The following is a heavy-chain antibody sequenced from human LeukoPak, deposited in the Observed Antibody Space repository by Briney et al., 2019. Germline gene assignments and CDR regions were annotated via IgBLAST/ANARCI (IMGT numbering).Heavy chain of an antibody. CDR2: INHSGST. CDR3: APRPAVTTAPVRAD. Sequence: SETLSLTCAVYGDSFSGYYWSWLRQPPGRGLEWIGEINHSGSTNYNPSLKSRVTISVETSKKQFSLKLSSVTAADTAVYYCAPRPAVTTAPVRADWGQGTLVTVSS. CDR1: GDSFSGYY. J-gene: IGHJ4*02. D-gene: IGHD4-17*01. V-gene: IGHV4-34*01.